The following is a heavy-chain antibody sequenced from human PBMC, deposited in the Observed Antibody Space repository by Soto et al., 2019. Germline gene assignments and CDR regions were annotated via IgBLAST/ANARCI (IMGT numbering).Heavy chain of an antibody. CDR3: ARTADPMVRGVIKPVLDY. Sequence: ASVKVSCKASGGTFSSYTISWVRQAPGQGLEWMGRIIPILGIANYAQKFQGRVTITADKSTSTAYMELSSLRSEDTAVYYCARTADPMVRGVIKPVLDYCGQGTLVTVSS. V-gene: IGHV1-69*02. CDR1: GGTFSSYT. CDR2: IIPILGIA. D-gene: IGHD3-10*01. J-gene: IGHJ4*02.